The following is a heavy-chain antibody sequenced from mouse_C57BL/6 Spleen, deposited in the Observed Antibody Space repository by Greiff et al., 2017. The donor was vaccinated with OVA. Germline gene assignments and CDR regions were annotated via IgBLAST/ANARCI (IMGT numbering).Heavy chain of an antibody. CDR3: AILCYCCRDY. Sequence: VQLQQSGAELVKPGASVKLSCTASGFTFTDYYMHWVKQRTEQGLEWIGRIDPEDGETTYDPKFQGKAPITADTSSNTAYLQLSSLASEDTAIYNSAILCYCCRDYWGQGTTLTVAS. J-gene: IGHJ2*01. V-gene: IGHV14-2*01. CDR2: IDPEDGET. D-gene: IGHD1-1*01. CDR1: GFTFTDYY.